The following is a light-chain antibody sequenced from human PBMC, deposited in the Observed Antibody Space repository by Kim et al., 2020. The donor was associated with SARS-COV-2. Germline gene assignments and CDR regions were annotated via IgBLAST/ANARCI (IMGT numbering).Light chain of an antibody. CDR1: SGNIPSNF. J-gene: IGLJ3*02. Sequence: NFMLTQPHSVSDSPGKTVTISCTRSSGNIPSNFVQWYQQRPGSSPTIVIYEDYQRPSGVPDRFAGSIDRSANSASLTISGLKTEDEADYYCQSYDATNQVFGGGTQLTVL. CDR2: EDY. V-gene: IGLV6-57*01. CDR3: QSYDATNQV.